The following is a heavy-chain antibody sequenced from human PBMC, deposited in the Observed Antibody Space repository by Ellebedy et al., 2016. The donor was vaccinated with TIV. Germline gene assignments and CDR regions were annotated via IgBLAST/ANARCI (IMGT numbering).Heavy chain of an antibody. J-gene: IGHJ2*01. CDR3: ARAIYGASYL. Sequence: GESLKISCTASGFTLNNYWMTWVRQAPGKGLEWVANINEDGTKKHYVDSVRGRFTISRDYAGKSLFLQMNSLGAEDTAVYYCARAIYGASYLWGRGTLVTVSS. V-gene: IGHV3-7*01. D-gene: IGHD4-17*01. CDR2: INEDGTKK. CDR1: GFTLNNYW.